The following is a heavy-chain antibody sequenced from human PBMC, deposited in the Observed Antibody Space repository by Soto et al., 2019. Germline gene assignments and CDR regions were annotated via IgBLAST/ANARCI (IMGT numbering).Heavy chain of an antibody. D-gene: IGHD1-26*01. V-gene: IGHV1-18*01. CDR3: ARERQWEPLLY. Sequence: QVRLVQSGAEVKRPGASVRVSCKASGYTFTNYGITWVRQVPGQGLEWMGWASAYNRNTNYAQKFEDRVIMTTDTSTGTAHMELRSLRYDDTALYFCARERQWEPLLYWGQGTLVNVSS. CDR2: ASAYNRNT. J-gene: IGHJ4*02. CDR1: GYTFTNYG.